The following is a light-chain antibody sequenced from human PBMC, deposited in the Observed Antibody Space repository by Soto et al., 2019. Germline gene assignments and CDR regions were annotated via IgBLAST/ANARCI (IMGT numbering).Light chain of an antibody. V-gene: IGKV3-11*01. CDR1: QSVSSY. Sequence: EIVLTQSPATLSLSPGERATLSCRASQSVSSYLAWYQQKPGQAPRLLIYDASNRATGIPARFSGSGSGTDFTLTISSLEPEDFAVYYCQQRSNWTPDTFGQGTKVDIK. CDR2: DAS. J-gene: IGKJ2*01. CDR3: QQRSNWTPDT.